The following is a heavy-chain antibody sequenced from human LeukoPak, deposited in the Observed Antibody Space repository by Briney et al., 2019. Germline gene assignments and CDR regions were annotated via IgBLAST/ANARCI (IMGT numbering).Heavy chain of an antibody. V-gene: IGHV3-20*04. CDR2: INWIGGST. J-gene: IGHJ6*02. D-gene: IGHD4-17*01. CDR1: GFTFDDYG. CDR3: ARRTTVTTLSRYYYYGMDV. Sequence: GGSLRLSCAATGFTFDDYGMSWVRQAPGKGLEWVSGINWIGGSTGYADSVKGRFTISRDNAKNSLYLQMNSLRAEDTALYYCARRTTVTTLSRYYYYGMDVWGQGTTVTVSS.